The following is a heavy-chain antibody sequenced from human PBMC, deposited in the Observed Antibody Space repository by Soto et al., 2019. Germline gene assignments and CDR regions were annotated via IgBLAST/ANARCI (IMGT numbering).Heavy chain of an antibody. CDR3: ARDLHDYVSFRFDP. J-gene: IGHJ5*02. CDR2: ISTSSSYI. D-gene: IGHD3-16*01. V-gene: IGHV3-21*01. Sequence: EVQLVESGGGLVKPGGSLRLSCAASGFTFSSYSMNWVLQAPGKGLEWVSSISTSSSYIYYADSMKGRFTISRDNAKNSLYLQMNSLRAEDTAVYYCARDLHDYVSFRFDPWGQGTLVTVSS. CDR1: GFTFSSYS.